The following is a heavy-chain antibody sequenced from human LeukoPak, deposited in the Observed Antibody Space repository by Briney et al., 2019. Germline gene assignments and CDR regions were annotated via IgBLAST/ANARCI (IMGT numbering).Heavy chain of an antibody. J-gene: IGHJ4*02. Sequence: GGSLRLSCAASGLTFSRSWMNWVRQAPGKGLEWVANTKQDGSEKYYVDSVKGRFTISRDNAKNSLYLQMNSLRAKDTAVYYCARGYGDSIHFDYWGQGTLVTVSS. CDR2: TKQDGSEK. CDR3: ARGYGDSIHFDY. D-gene: IGHD4-17*01. V-gene: IGHV3-7*04. CDR1: GLTFSRSW.